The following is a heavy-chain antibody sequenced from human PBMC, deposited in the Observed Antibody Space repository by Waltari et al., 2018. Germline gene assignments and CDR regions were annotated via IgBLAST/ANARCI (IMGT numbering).Heavy chain of an antibody. CDR1: GYTFTSYD. V-gene: IGHV1-8*01. CDR3: AVYIAAAGNAFDI. J-gene: IGHJ3*02. D-gene: IGHD6-13*01. Sequence: QVQLVQSGAEVKKPGASVKVSCKASGYTFTSYDINWVRQATGQGLAWMGWMNPNSGNTGYAQKFQGRVTMTRNTSISTAYMELSSLRSEDTAVYYCAVYIAAAGNAFDIWGQGTMVTVSS. CDR2: MNPNSGNT.